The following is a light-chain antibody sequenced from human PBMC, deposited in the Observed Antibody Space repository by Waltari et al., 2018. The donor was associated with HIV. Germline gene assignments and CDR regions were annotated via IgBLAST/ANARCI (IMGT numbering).Light chain of an antibody. CDR1: SSDVGGYNY. Sequence: QSALTQPPSASGSPGQSVTISCTGTSSDVGGYNYVSWYQQHPGKAPKLMIYEVSKRHSGVPDRFSGSRSGNTASLTVSGLQAEDEADYYCNSYAGSNNVVFGGGTKVTVL. CDR2: EVS. V-gene: IGLV2-8*01. J-gene: IGLJ2*01. CDR3: NSYAGSNNVV.